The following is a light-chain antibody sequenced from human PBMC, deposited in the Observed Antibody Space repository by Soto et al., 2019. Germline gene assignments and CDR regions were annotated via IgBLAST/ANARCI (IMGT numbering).Light chain of an antibody. J-gene: IGKJ1*01. CDR3: QQRSNWPWT. Sequence: EIVLTQSPATLSLSPGERATLSCRASQSVSRYLAWYQQKPGQAPRLLIYDASNRATGIPARCSGSGSGTDFTLTISSLEPEDLAVYYCQQRSNWPWTFGQGTKVEIK. V-gene: IGKV3-11*01. CDR1: QSVSRY. CDR2: DAS.